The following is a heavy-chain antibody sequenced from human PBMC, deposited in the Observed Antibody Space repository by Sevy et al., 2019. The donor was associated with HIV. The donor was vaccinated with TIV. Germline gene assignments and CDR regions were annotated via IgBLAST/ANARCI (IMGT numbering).Heavy chain of an antibody. J-gene: IGHJ6*02. CDR1: GGTFSKYA. V-gene: IGHV1-69*13. Sequence: ASVKVSCKASGGTFSKYAITWVRQAPGQVLEWMGGIIPIFGTANYAQKFQGRVTITADESTSTAYMELSSLRSEDTAVYYCARDRGFSSTSEYGMDVWGQGTTVTVSS. CDR3: ARDRGFSSTSEYGMDV. CDR2: IIPIFGTA. D-gene: IGHD2-2*01.